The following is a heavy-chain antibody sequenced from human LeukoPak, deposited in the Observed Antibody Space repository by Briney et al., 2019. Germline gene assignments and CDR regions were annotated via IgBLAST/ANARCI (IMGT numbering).Heavy chain of an antibody. V-gene: IGHV4-59*08. CDR3: ARLTKFLTTYYPTP. D-gene: IGHD2/OR15-2a*01. CDR1: GGSITGYY. J-gene: IGHJ5*02. CDR2: IFSSGST. Sequence: SETLSLTCTVSGGSITGYYWSWIRQPPGKGLEWVGYIFSSGSTNYSPSLKSRVTISLDTSKSQFSLKLISVTASDTAVYYCARLTKFLTTYYPTPWGQGTLVTVSS.